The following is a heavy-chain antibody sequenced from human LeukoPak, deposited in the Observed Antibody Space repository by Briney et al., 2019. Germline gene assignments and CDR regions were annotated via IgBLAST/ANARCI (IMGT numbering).Heavy chain of an antibody. V-gene: IGHV4-34*01. CDR1: GGSFSGYY. Sequence: EPSETLSLTCAVYGGSFSGYYWSWIRQPPGKGLEWIGEINHSGSTNYNPSLKSRVTISVDTSKNQFSLKLSSVTAADTAVYYCARGLGSSRGGYWGQGTLVTVSS. CDR3: ARGLGSSRGGY. CDR2: INHSGST. D-gene: IGHD6-13*01. J-gene: IGHJ4*02.